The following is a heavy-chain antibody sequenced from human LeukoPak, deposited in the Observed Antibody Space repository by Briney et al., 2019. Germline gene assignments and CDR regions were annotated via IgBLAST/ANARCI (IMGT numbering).Heavy chain of an antibody. J-gene: IGHJ5*02. D-gene: IGHD1-14*01. Sequence: SETLSLTCAVYGGSFSAYYWSWIRQPPGKGLEWIGEINHSGSTKYNPSLKSRLTISVDTSKNQSSLNLSSVTAADTAVYYCARGRLMAPRNYNWFDPWGQGTLVTVSS. CDR1: GGSFSAYY. V-gene: IGHV4-34*01. CDR2: INHSGST. CDR3: ARGRLMAPRNYNWFDP.